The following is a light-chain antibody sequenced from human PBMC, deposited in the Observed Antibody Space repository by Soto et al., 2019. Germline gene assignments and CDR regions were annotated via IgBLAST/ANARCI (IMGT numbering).Light chain of an antibody. J-gene: IGKJ5*01. CDR3: QQLKNYPIT. V-gene: IGKV1-9*01. Sequence: DIQLTQSPSFLSASVGDRVTVTCRASQGISSYLAWYQRKAGKAPKLLIYAASTLRSGVPSRFSGSGSGTDFTLTISNLQPEDFATYYCQQLKNYPITFGQGTRLEIK. CDR2: AAS. CDR1: QGISSY.